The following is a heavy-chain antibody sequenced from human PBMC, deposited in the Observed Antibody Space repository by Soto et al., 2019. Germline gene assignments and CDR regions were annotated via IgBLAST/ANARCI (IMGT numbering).Heavy chain of an antibody. CDR1: GFTFSSYG. J-gene: IGHJ3*02. D-gene: IGHD6-13*01. V-gene: IGHV3-21*01. Sequence: PGGSLRLSCAASGFTFSSYGMHWVRQAPGKGLEWVSSISSSSSYIYYADSVKGRFTISRDNAKNSLYLQMNSLRAEDTAVYYCARAAAGTSLIVFDIWGKGTMVTVSS. CDR2: ISSSSSYI. CDR3: ARAAAGTSLIVFDI.